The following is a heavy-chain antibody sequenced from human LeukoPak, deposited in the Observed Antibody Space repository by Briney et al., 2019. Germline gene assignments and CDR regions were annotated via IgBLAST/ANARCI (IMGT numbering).Heavy chain of an antibody. CDR2: IYESGTT. CDR1: GESLNSYY. J-gene: IGHJ4*02. V-gene: IGHV4-34*01. Sequence: KPSETLSLTCAVYGESLNSYYWSWVRQPPGEGLEWIGEIYESGTTEYNPSIKSRVTISMVPSKQQFSLSLSSVTAADTAVCYCARGAWATRLGSWGLGTPVIVSS. CDR3: ARGAWATRLGS. D-gene: IGHD2-15*01.